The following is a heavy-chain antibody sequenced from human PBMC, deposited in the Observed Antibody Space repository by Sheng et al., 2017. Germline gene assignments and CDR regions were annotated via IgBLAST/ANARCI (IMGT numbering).Heavy chain of an antibody. D-gene: IGHD3-3*01. V-gene: IGHV3-30-3*01. CDR1: GFTFSSYA. CDR2: ISYDGSNE. J-gene: IGHJ4*02. CDR3: ARGPSLLRFLEWLLDY. Sequence: QVQLVESGGGVVQPGRSLRLSCAASGFTFSSYAMHWVRQAPGKGLEWVAVISYDGSNEYYANSVKGRFTISRDIFKNTLFLQMNSLRVEDTAMYYCARGPSLLRFLEWLLDYWGQGTLVTVSS.